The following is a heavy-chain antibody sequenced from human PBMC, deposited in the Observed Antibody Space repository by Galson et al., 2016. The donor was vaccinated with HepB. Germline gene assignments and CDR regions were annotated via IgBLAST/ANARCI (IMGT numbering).Heavy chain of an antibody. V-gene: IGHV1-18*01. CDR2: INIYNAKT. CDR3: ASPYCVGSSCLGALGS. CDR1: GYTFSSYP. Sequence: SVKVSCKASGYTFSSYPITWVRQAPGQGLELMGRINIYNAKTNYSQRLQGRVTMTTDTSTSTAYMELRGLTSDDTATYYCASPYCVGSSCLGALGSWGLGTLVTVSS. D-gene: IGHD2-15*01. J-gene: IGHJ5*02.